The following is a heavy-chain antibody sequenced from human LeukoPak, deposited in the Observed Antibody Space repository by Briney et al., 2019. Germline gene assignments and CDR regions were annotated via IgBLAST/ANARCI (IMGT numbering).Heavy chain of an antibody. V-gene: IGHV1-18*01. CDR1: GYTFTRYG. D-gene: IGHD3-10*01. J-gene: IGHJ4*02. CDR2: ISTYNGNT. CDR3: ARSLLWFGELLGGDY. Sequence: ASVKVSYKASGYTFTRYGISWVRQAPGQGLEWMGWISTYNGNTNYAQKLRGRVTMTTDTSTSTAYMELRSTRSDDTAVYYCARSLLWFGELLGGDYWGQGTLVTVSS.